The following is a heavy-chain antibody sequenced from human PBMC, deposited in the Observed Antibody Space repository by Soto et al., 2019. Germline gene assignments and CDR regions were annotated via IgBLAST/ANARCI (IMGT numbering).Heavy chain of an antibody. V-gene: IGHV3-11*03. CDR2: ISSSSSYT. CDR3: ARLLPYDSSGYVGFDY. Sequence: GGSLRLSCTASGFTFSDYYMSWIRQAPGKGLEWVSYISSSSSYTNYADSVKGRFTISRDNAKNSLYLQMNSLRAEDTAVYYCARLLPYDSSGYVGFDYWGQGTLVTVSS. D-gene: IGHD3-22*01. J-gene: IGHJ4*02. CDR1: GFTFSDYY.